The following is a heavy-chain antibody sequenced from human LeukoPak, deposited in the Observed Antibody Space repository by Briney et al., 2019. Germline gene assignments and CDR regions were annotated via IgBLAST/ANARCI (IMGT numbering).Heavy chain of an antibody. CDR3: ARDGSVGGGYFDY. Sequence: PGRSLRLSCAASGFTFSSYAMHWVRQAPGKGLEWVSYISSSSITIYYADSVKGRFTISRDNARNSLYLQMNTLRAEDTAVYYCARDGSVGGGYFDYWGQGTLVTVSS. V-gene: IGHV3-48*01. D-gene: IGHD4-23*01. J-gene: IGHJ4*02. CDR2: ISSSSITI. CDR1: GFTFSSYA.